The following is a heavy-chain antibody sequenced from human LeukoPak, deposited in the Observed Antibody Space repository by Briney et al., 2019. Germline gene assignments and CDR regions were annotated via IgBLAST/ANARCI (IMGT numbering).Heavy chain of an antibody. D-gene: IGHD2-21*02. J-gene: IGHJ4*02. V-gene: IGHV3-21*01. CDR3: ARDIYCGGDCSSDY. CDR1: GFTFSNYR. Sequence: GGSLRLSCTGSGFTFSNYRMNWVRQAPGKGLEWVSSISSSSSYIYYADSVKGRFTISRDNAKNSLYLQMNSLRAEDTAVYYCARDIYCGGDCSSDYWGQGTLVTVSS. CDR2: ISSSSSYI.